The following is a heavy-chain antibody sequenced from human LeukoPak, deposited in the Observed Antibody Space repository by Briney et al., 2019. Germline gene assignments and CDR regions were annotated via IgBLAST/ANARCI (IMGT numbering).Heavy chain of an antibody. Sequence: ASVKVPCKVSGHALKKLSMHWVRQAPGKGLEWMGSFDLEDGEIVYSQKFQGRVTMTADTSLDTIYMELSSLKSEDTAVYYCATDLVGGTRRDFDHWGQGTLVTVSS. D-gene: IGHD2-15*01. CDR1: GHALKKLS. V-gene: IGHV1-24*01. J-gene: IGHJ4*02. CDR3: ATDLVGGTRRDFDH. CDR2: FDLEDGEI.